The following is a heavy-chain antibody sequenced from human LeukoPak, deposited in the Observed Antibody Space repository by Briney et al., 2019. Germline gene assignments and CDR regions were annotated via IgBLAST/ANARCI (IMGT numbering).Heavy chain of an antibody. Sequence: PSETLSLTCTVSGGSISSSSYYWGWIRQPPGKGLEWIGSIYYSGSTYYNPSLKSRVTISVDTSKNQFSLKLSSVTAADTAVYYCARVMWGSYTPGGMDVWGKGTTATISS. D-gene: IGHD3-16*01. J-gene: IGHJ6*04. CDR3: ARVMWGSYTPGGMDV. CDR2: IYYSGST. V-gene: IGHV4-39*07. CDR1: GGSISSSSYY.